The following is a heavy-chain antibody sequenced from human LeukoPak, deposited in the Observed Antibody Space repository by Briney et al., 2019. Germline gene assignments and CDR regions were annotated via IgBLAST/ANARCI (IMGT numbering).Heavy chain of an antibody. D-gene: IGHD3-3*01. CDR2: IYHSGST. CDR3: ARDHNDFWSGKNWFDP. V-gene: IGHV4-38-2*02. CDR1: GGSFSGYY. J-gene: IGHJ5*02. Sequence: SETLSLTCAVYGGSFSGYYWGWIRQPPGKGLEWIGSIYHSGSTYYNPSLKSRVTISVDTSKNQFSLKLSSVTAADTAVYYCARDHNDFWSGKNWFDPWGQGTLVTVSS.